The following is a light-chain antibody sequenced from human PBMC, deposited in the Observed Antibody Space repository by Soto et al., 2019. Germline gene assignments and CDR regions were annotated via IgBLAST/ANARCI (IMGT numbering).Light chain of an antibody. CDR3: HQYNHWPPGT. J-gene: IGKJ2*01. V-gene: IGKV3-15*01. CDR1: QTISRS. CDR2: DAS. Sequence: EIVLTQSPATLSVSPGERATLSCRASQTISRSLAWYQQKPGQAPRLLIYDASTRATGIPARFSGSGSGTEFTLTISSLQSEDFALYYCHQYNHWPPGTFGQGTKVEIK.